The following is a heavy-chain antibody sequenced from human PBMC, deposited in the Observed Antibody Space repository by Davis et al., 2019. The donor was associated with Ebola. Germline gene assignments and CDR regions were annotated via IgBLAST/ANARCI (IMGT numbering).Heavy chain of an antibody. D-gene: IGHD5-24*01. Sequence: PGGSLRLSCAGSGFTFSDYGMNWVRQAPGKGLEWVSYISGAGGNTYYADSVKGRFTLSRDNSKSLLYLQMNSLRAEDTAVYYCARGRWLQLVVDYWGQGTLVTVSS. V-gene: IGHV3-23*01. CDR1: GFTFSDYG. J-gene: IGHJ4*02. CDR2: ISGAGGNT. CDR3: ARGRWLQLVVDY.